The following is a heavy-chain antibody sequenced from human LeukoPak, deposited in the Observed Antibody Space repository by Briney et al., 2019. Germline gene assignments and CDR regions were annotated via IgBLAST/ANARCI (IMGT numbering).Heavy chain of an antibody. CDR1: GGSISSYY. D-gene: IGHD2-2*01. CDR3: PREGGPSSTNAFDI. Sequence: SETLSLTCTVSGGSISSYYWSWIRQPPGKGLEWIGYISYSGSTSYNPSLKSRVTISVDTSKNQVSLKMSSVTAADTAVYYCPREGGPSSTNAFDIWGQGTMVTVSS. V-gene: IGHV4-59*01. CDR2: ISYSGST. J-gene: IGHJ3*02.